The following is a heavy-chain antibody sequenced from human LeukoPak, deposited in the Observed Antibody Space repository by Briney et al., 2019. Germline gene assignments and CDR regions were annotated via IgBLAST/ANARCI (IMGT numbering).Heavy chain of an antibody. CDR2: MRGSGGST. J-gene: IGHJ4*02. D-gene: IGHD3-3*01. Sequence: QSGGSRRLSWAASGLTLSIHAMSWVRQPEGKGLEWDSAMRGSGGSTYYAESVKSMFTISRDNSNNTQYLQMNSLRAEDTAVYYCAKAARIPIFGVVIHPFDYWGQGTLVTVSS. V-gene: IGHV3-23*01. CDR3: AKAARIPIFGVVIHPFDY. CDR1: GLTLSIHA.